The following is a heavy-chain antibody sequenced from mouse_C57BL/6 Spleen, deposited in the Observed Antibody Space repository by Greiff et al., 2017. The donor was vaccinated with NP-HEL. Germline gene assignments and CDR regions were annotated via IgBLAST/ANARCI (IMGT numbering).Heavy chain of an antibody. CDR3: TRRGLYYDYDGDAMDY. D-gene: IGHD2-4*01. V-gene: IGHV1-15*01. CDR2: IDPETGGT. J-gene: IGHJ4*01. Sequence: VKLQQSGAELVRPGASVTLSCKASGYTFTDYEMHWVKQTPVHGLEWIGAIDPETGGTAYNQKFKGKAILTADKSSSTAHMELRSLTSEDSAVYYCTRRGLYYDYDGDAMDYWGQGTSVTVSS. CDR1: GYTFTDYE.